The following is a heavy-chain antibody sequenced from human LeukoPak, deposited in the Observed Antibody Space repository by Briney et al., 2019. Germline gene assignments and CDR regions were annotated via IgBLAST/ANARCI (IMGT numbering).Heavy chain of an antibody. CDR3: ARAATNSDFWSGFFDY. V-gene: IGHV3-64*01. Sequence: GGSLRLSCAASGFTFSSYAIHWVRQAPVKGLEYVSAISSNGGSTYYANSVKGRFTISRDNSKNTLYLHMGSLRADDMAVYYCARAATNSDFWSGFFDYWGQGTLVTVSS. J-gene: IGHJ4*02. D-gene: IGHD3-3*01. CDR1: GFTFSSYA. CDR2: ISSNGGST.